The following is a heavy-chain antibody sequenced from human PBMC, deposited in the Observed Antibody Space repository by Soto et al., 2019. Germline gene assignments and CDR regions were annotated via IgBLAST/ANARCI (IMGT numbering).Heavy chain of an antibody. CDR2: IYYSGST. Sequence: TLSLDCTVSGGSIRSGGYFWSWVRQPPGKGLEWIGYIYYSGSTYYNPSLKSRVTISVDTSKNQFSLKLSSVTAADTAVYYCARSSEDSYGPHIGYWGQETLVTVSA. D-gene: IGHD5-18*01. V-gene: IGHV4-31*03. CDR3: ARSSEDSYGPHIGY. CDR1: GGSIRSGGYF. J-gene: IGHJ4*02.